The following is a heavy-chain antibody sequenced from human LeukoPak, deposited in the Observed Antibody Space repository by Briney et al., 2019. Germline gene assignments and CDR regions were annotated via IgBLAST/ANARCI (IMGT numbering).Heavy chain of an antibody. D-gene: IGHD6-19*01. J-gene: IGHJ4*02. CDR2: ISYDGSNK. CDR1: GFTFSSYA. V-gene: IGHV3-30*04. CDR3: AREQWLDY. Sequence: GGSLRLSCAASGFTFSSYAMHWVRQAPGKGLEWVAVISYDGSNKYYADSVKGRFTISRDNSKNTLYLQMNILRAEDTAVYFCAREQWLDYWGQGTLVTVSS.